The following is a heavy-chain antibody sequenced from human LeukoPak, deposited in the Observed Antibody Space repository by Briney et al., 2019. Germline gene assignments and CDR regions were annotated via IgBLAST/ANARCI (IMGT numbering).Heavy chain of an antibody. CDR3: ARVAYKKDCSGGSCSWEFDY. D-gene: IGHD2-15*01. Sequence: PGGSLRLSCAASGFTFSSYAMSWVRQAPGKGLEWVSSISSSSSYIYYADSVKGRFTISRDNAKNSLYLQMNSLRAEDTAVYYCARVAYKKDCSGGSCSWEFDYWGQGTLVTVSS. V-gene: IGHV3-21*01. CDR2: ISSSSSYI. J-gene: IGHJ4*02. CDR1: GFTFSSYA.